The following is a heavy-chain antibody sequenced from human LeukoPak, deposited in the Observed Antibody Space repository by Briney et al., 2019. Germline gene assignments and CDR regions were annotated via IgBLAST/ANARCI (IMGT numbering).Heavy chain of an antibody. D-gene: IGHD3-3*01. CDR1: GLIFRTYG. V-gene: IGHV3-30*02. J-gene: IGHJ4*02. Sequence: PGGSLRLSCITYGLIFRTYGMHWVGQAPGKGLEWVAFIQYDGSQIQYANSVKGRFTVSRDNSKTTLYLQMNSLRAEDTAVYYCAKDTIFAVDPFDYWGQGTLVTVSS. CDR3: AKDTIFAVDPFDY. CDR2: IQYDGSQI.